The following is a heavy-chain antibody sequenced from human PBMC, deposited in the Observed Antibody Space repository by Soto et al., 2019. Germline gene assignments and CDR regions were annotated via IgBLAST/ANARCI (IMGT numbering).Heavy chain of an antibody. Sequence: PSETLSLTCGASGYSISSGYYCAWVRQPPGKGLEWIGSINHSGNTYYNPSLKSRVTISVDTSKNQVSLKLSSVTAADTAVYYCARSGDDYGSYIDYRGQGALVTVTS. J-gene: IGHJ4*02. CDR3: ARSGDDYGSYIDY. D-gene: IGHD4-17*01. CDR2: INHSGNT. V-gene: IGHV4-38-2*01. CDR1: GYSISSGYY.